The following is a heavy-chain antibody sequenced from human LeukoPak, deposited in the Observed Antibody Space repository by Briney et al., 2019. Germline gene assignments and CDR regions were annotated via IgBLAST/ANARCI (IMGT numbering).Heavy chain of an antibody. CDR3: AKSLLTTASGTGRAFDL. J-gene: IGHJ3*01. CDR2: ISAGGDLT. Sequence: GGSLRLSCAASRFSFSAYPMGWVRLAPWRGLEWVSVISAGGDLTFHADPVKGRFTISRDNSKNTLYLQMNSLRADDTAEYYCAKSLLTTASGTGRAFDLWGQGTMVTVSS. CDR1: RFSFSAYP. V-gene: IGHV3-23*01. D-gene: IGHD1-26*01.